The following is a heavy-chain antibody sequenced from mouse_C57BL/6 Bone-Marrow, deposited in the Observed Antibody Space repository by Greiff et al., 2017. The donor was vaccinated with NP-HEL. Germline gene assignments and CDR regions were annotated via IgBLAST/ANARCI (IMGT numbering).Heavy chain of an antibody. J-gene: IGHJ1*03. D-gene: IGHD1-1*02. V-gene: IGHV1-61*01. CDR2: IYPSDSET. CDR1: GYTFTSYW. CDR3: ARYVGWEYFDV. Sequence: VQLQQPGAELVRPGSSVKLSCKASGYTFTSYWMDWVKQRPGQGLEWIGNIYPSDSETHYNQKFKDKATLTVDKSSNTAYMQLSSLTSEDSAVYYCARYVGWEYFDVWGTGTTVTVSS.